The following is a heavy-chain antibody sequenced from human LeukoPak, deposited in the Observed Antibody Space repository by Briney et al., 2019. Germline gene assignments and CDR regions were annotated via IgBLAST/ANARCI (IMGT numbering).Heavy chain of an antibody. V-gene: IGHV1-18*01. D-gene: IGHD4-11*01. J-gene: IGHJ3*02. CDR1: RYTFTSYG. CDR3: ARDLGTTNAFDI. Sequence: ASVNVSCKASRYTFTSYGISWVRQAPGQGLEWMGWISVYNGNTDYAQNFQGRVTVTTDTSTSTAYMELRSLRSDDTAVYYCARDLGTTNAFDIWGQGTMVTVSS. CDR2: ISVYNGNT.